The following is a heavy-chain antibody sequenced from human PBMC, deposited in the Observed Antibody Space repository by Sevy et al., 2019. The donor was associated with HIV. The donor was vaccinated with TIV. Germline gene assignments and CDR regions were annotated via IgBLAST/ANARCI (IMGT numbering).Heavy chain of an antibody. V-gene: IGHV3-23*01. D-gene: IGHD3-22*01. CDR3: SEGGGGHYDPDEIGYYFYYYNMDV. J-gene: IGHJ6*03. CDR2: ISGSGTRT. CDR1: GFSFDSYG. Sequence: GGSLRLSCAVSGFSFDSYGMTWVRQAPGKGLEWVSGISGSGTRTYYADSVKGRFSISRDNSKNRLFLQMNSLRSEDIALYYCSEGGGGHYDPDEIGYYFYYYNMDVWGKGTTVTVSS.